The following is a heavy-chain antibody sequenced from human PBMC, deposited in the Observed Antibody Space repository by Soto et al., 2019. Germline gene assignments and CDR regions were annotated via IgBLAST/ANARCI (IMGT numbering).Heavy chain of an antibody. Sequence: QVQLVQSGAEVMQPGSSVRVSCKTSGGTFSTSAISWVRQAPGQGLEWMGGIIPIFGTADYAQKFQGRVTNTAGESSSTAYMELSSPRSEDTAVNFCARDKDRVRLGGNYYYATDVWGQGTTVTVSS. V-gene: IGHV1-69*12. D-gene: IGHD5-12*01. CDR2: IIPIFGTA. J-gene: IGHJ6*02. CDR3: ARDKDRVRLGGNYYYATDV. CDR1: GGTFSTSA.